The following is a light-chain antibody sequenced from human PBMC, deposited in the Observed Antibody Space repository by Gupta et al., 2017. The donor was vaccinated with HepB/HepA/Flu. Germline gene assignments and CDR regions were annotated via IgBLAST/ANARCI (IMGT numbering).Light chain of an antibody. V-gene: IGKV1-39*01. CDR3: QQRYSYPLT. CDR2: DAS. CDR1: HSISRS. J-gene: IGKJ4*01. Sequence: DTQMTQSPSSLSASVGDRVTITCRASHSISRSLHWYQQKPGKAPNLLIYDASSLHSGVPSRFSGSGSGTDFTLTISNLQPEDFASYYCQQRYSYPLTFGGGTKLEIK.